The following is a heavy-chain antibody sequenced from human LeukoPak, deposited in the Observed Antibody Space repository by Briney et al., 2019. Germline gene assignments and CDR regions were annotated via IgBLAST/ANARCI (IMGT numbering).Heavy chain of an antibody. V-gene: IGHV3-7*01. CDR3: ARERGDGGSLSDYYYMDV. J-gene: IGHJ6*03. Sequence: GGSVRLSCAASGFTFDDYGMSWVRQAPGKGLEWVANIRQDGSEKYYVDSVKGRFTISRDNAKNSLYLQMNSLRAEDTAVYYCARERGDGGSLSDYYYMDVWGKGTTVTVSS. CDR1: GFTFDDYG. CDR2: IRQDGSEK. D-gene: IGHD1-26*01.